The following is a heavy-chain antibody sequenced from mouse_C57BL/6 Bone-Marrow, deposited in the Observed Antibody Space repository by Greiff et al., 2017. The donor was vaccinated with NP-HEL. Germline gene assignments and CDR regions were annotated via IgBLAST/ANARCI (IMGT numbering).Heavy chain of an antibody. CDR2: INPNNGGT. J-gene: IGHJ3*01. Sequence: EVQLQQSGPELVKPGASVKISCKASGYTFTDYYMNWVKQSHGKSLEWIGDINPNNGGTSYNQKFKGKATLTVDKSSSTAYMELRSLTSEDSAVYYCARGGGNCAWFAYWGQGTLVTVSA. CDR3: ARGGGNCAWFAY. CDR1: GYTFTDYY. V-gene: IGHV1-26*01. D-gene: IGHD2-1*01.